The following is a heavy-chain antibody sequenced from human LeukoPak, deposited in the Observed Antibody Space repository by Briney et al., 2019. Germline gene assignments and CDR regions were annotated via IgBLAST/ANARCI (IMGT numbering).Heavy chain of an antibody. CDR2: IYHSGST. J-gene: IGHJ4*02. CDR3: ARELYGSGSYYHY. D-gene: IGHD3-10*01. Sequence: SETLSLTCAVSGGSISSSNWWSWVRQPPGKGLEWIGEIYHSGSTNYNPSLKSRVTISVDKSKNQFSLKLSSVTAADTAVYYCARELYGSGSYYHYWGQGTLVTVSS. CDR1: GGSISSSNW. V-gene: IGHV4-4*02.